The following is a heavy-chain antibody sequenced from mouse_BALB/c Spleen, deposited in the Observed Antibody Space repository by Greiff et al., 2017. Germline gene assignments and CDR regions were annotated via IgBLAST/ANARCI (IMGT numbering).Heavy chain of an antibody. V-gene: IGHV3-8*02. CDR1: GDSITSGY. CDR3: ARWNYYGSSYAMDY. Sequence: EVQLQESGPSLVKPSQTLSLTCSVTGDSITSGYWNWIRKFPGNKLEYMGYISYSGSTYYNPSLKSRISITRDTSKNQYYLQLNSVTTEDTATYYCARWNYYGSSYAMDYWGQGTSVTVSS. CDR2: ISYSGST. J-gene: IGHJ4*01. D-gene: IGHD1-1*01.